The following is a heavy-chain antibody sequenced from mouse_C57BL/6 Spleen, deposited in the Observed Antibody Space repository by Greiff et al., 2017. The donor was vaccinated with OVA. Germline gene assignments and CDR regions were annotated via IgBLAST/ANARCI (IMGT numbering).Heavy chain of an antibody. J-gene: IGHJ3*01. V-gene: IGHV10-1*01. CDR2: IRSKSNNYAT. CDR3: VRQNYSNSWFAD. D-gene: IGHD2-5*01. Sequence: EVHLVESGGGLVQPKGSLKLSCAASGFSFNTYAMNWVRQAPGKGLEWVARIRSKSNNYATYSADSVKDRFTIYRDDSESMLYLQMNNLITEDTAMYYCVRQNYSNSWFADWGQGTLVTVSA. CDR1: GFSFNTYA.